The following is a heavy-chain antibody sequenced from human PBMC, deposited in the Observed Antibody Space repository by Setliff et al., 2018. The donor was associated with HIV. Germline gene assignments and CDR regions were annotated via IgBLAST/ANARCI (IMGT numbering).Heavy chain of an antibody. CDR3: ERDFEGMSTIDEFEG. D-gene: IGHD1-1*01. Sequence: ASVKVSCKVSGGTFRKYSMNWIRQAPGQGLEWMGGIVPIFGTTKYAQKFQGRVTITADESTSTVYMALSSLTSEDTAVYYCERDFEGMSTIDEFEGWGQGTLVTVSS. V-gene: IGHV1-69*13. J-gene: IGHJ4*01. CDR1: GGTFRKYS. CDR2: IVPIFGTT.